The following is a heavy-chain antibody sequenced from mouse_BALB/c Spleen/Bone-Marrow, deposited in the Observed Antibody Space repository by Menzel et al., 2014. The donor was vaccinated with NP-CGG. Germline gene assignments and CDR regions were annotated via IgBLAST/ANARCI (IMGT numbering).Heavy chain of an antibody. CDR1: GYTFXDYY. D-gene: IGHD2-14*01. J-gene: IGHJ3*01. CDR3: TRSRVRTFAY. Sequence: VKLVESGAERARPGALVKLSRKVSGYTFXDYYINWVKQRTGQGLEWIGEIYPGSGNAYYNEKFKGEATLTADKSSSTAYMQLSSLTSEDSSVYFCTRSRVRTFAYWGQGTLVTVST. CDR2: IYPGSGNA. V-gene: IGHV1-76*01.